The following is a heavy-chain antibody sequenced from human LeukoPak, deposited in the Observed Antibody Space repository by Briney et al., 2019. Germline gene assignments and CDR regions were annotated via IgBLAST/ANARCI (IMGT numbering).Heavy chain of an antibody. J-gene: IGHJ4*02. Sequence: GGSLRLSCAASEFSVGSNYMTWVRQAPGKGLEWVSLIYSGGSTYYADSVKGRFTISRDNSKNTLYLQMNSLRAEDTAVYYCARDYGGSSPFDYWGQGTLVTVSS. V-gene: IGHV3-66*01. CDR1: EFSVGSNY. D-gene: IGHD4-23*01. CDR2: IYSGGST. CDR3: ARDYGGSSPFDY.